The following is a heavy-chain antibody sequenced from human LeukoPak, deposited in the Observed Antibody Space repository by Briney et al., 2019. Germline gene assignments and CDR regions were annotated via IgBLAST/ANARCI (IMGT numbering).Heavy chain of an antibody. D-gene: IGHD5-18*01. V-gene: IGHV4-59*01. CDR2: VSNSGRT. CDR1: GGSISSYY. CDR3: ARENDRYGRIDY. Sequence: SQTLSLTCSVSGGSISSYYWGWIRQPPGKRLQWIGYVSNSGRTDYNPSLKSRVTISIDTSRNQFSLRLRSVTAADPAVYFCARENDRYGRIDYGGRGTLVTVTS. J-gene: IGHJ4*02.